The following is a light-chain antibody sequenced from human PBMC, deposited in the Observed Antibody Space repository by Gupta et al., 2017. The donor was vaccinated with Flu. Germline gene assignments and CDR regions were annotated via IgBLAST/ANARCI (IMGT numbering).Light chain of an antibody. CDR1: QSISGY. CDR3: QQRVITPFT. V-gene: IGKV1-39*01. J-gene: IGKJ3*01. CDR2: AAS. Sequence: DIQMTQSPSSLSASVGDRVTITCRASQSISGYLNWYQHKPGRAPKLLIYAASSVQSGVPSRFSGGASGPDFTLTINRLQPEDFATYYCQQRVITPFTFGHGTKVDIK.